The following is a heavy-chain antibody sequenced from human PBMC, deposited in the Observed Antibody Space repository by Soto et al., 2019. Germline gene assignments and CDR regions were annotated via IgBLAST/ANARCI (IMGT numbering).Heavy chain of an antibody. V-gene: IGHV4-59*01. Sequence: SETLSLTCTVSGGSISSYYWSWIRQPPGKGLEWIGYIYYSGSTNYNPSLKSRVTVSVDTSKNQFSLKLSSVTAAVTAVYYCARDANCSGGSCLDYWGQGTLVTVSS. D-gene: IGHD2-15*01. CDR2: IYYSGST. CDR1: GGSISSYY. CDR3: ARDANCSGGSCLDY. J-gene: IGHJ4*02.